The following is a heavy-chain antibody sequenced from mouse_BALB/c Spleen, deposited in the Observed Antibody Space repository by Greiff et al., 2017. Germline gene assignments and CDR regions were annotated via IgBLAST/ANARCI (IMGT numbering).Heavy chain of an antibody. J-gene: IGHJ3*01. D-gene: IGHD2-4*01. Sequence: QVQLKQSGPGLVAPSQSLSITCTVSGFSLTSYGVHWVRQPPGKGLEWLGVIWAGGSTNYNSALMSRLSISKDNSKSQVFLKMNSLQTDDTAMYYCARTQARPPPYDYDGGTWFAYWGQGTLVTVSA. CDR3: ARTQARPPPYDYDGGTWFAY. V-gene: IGHV2-9*02. CDR1: GFSLTSYG. CDR2: IWAGGST.